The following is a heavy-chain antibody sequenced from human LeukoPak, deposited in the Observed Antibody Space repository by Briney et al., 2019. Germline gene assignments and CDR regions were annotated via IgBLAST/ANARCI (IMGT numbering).Heavy chain of an antibody. V-gene: IGHV1-24*01. CDR2: FDPEDGET. D-gene: IGHD2-21*02. Sequence: ASVKVSYKVSGYTLTELSMHWVRQAPGKGLEWMGGFDPEDGETIYAQKFQGRVTITADESTSTAYMELSSLRSEDTAVYYCARDVRAYCGGDCKYNWFDPWGQGTLVTVSS. J-gene: IGHJ5*02. CDR1: GYTLTELS. CDR3: ARDVRAYCGGDCKYNWFDP.